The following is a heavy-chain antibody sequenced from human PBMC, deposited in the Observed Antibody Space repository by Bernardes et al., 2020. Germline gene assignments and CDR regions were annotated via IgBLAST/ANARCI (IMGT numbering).Heavy chain of an antibody. CDR1: GFTFSSYA. CDR2: ISGSGGST. J-gene: IGHJ3*02. CDR3: AKPYYYDSSADIRDAFDI. Sequence: GSLRLSCAASGFTFSSYAMSWVRQAPGKGLEWVSAISGSGGSTYYADSVKGRFTISRDNSKNTLYLQMNSLRAEDTAVYYCAKPYYYDSSADIRDAFDIWGQGTMVTVSS. V-gene: IGHV3-23*01. D-gene: IGHD3-22*01.